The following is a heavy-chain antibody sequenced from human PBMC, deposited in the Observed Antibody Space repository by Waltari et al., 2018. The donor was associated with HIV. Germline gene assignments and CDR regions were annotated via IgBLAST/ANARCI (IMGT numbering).Heavy chain of an antibody. CDR1: GGSIRSSSYY. CDR3: ARRLYGNSGNYFDY. Sequence: QLQLQESGPGLVKPSETLSLTCSVSGGSIRSSSYYLGWIRQYPGTGLEWIGNIYYSGSTYYSTYYSPSLKSRVTISGDTSKSQFSLKLNSVTAADTAVYYCARRLYGNSGNYFDYWGQGIQVTVSS. V-gene: IGHV4-39*01. D-gene: IGHD2-8*01. CDR2: IYYSGST. J-gene: IGHJ4*02.